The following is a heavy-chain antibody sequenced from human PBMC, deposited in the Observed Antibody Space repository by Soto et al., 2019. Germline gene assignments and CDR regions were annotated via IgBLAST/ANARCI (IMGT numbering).Heavy chain of an antibody. Sequence: GGSLRLSCAASGFTFSNAWMSWVRQAPGKGLEWVGRIKSKTDGGTTDYAAPVKGRFTISRDDSKNTLYLQMSSLKTEDTAVYYCHVVVVTAGAFDYWGQGTLVTVSS. CDR1: GFTFSNAW. V-gene: IGHV3-15*01. J-gene: IGHJ4*02. CDR3: HVVVVTAGAFDY. D-gene: IGHD2-21*02. CDR2: IKSKTDGGTT.